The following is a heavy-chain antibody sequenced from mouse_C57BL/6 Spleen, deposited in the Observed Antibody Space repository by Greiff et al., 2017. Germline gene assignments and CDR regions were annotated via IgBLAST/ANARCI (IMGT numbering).Heavy chain of an antibody. Sequence: QLQESGPGLVKPSQSLSLTCSVTGYSITSGYYWNWIRQFPGNKLEWMGYLSYDGSNNYNPSLKNRISITRATSKNQFFLKLNSVTTEDTATYYCARTLSRSSYWYFDVWGTGTTVTVSS. D-gene: IGHD1-1*01. CDR1: GYSITSGYY. CDR3: ARTLSRSSYWYFDV. J-gene: IGHJ1*03. V-gene: IGHV3-6*01. CDR2: LSYDGSN.